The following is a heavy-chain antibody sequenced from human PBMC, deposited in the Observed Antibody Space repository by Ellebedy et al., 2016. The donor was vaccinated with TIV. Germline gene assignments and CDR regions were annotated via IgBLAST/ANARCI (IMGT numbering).Heavy chain of an antibody. CDR2: ISWNSGSI. Sequence: SCKVSGYTLTELSMHWVRQAPGKGLEWVSGISWNSGSIGYADSVKGRFTISRDNAKNSLYLQMNSLRAEDTAVYYCARSQHWGQGTLVTVSS. CDR3: ARSQH. V-gene: IGHV3-9*01. CDR1: GYTLTELS. J-gene: IGHJ1*01.